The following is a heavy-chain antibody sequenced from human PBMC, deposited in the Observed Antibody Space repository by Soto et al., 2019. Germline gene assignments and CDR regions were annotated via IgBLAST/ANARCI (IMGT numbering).Heavy chain of an antibody. CDR3: ARGPGSWYYYYMDV. J-gene: IGHJ6*03. CDR2: MNPNSGNT. V-gene: IGHV1-8*01. Sequence: QVQLVQSGAEVKKPGASVKVSCKASGYTFTSYDINWVRQATGQGLEWMGWMNPNSGNTGYAQKCQGRVTMTRNTSISTAYMELSSLRSEDTAVYYFARGPGSWYYYYMDVWGKGTTVTVSS. CDR1: GYTFTSYD. D-gene: IGHD6-13*01.